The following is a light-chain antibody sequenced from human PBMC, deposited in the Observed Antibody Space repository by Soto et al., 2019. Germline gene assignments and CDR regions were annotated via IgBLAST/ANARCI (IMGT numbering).Light chain of an antibody. CDR1: QSIGRTY. CDR2: GAS. CDR3: QQYASRPWT. J-gene: IGKJ1*01. Sequence: EIVLTQSPGTLSLSPGERATLSCRVSQSIGRTYLAWYQQRPGQAPRLLLYGASSRATGIQYRFDGSGSGTDFTLSISRLEREDFAVYYCQQYASRPWTFGQGTKVEIK. V-gene: IGKV3-20*01.